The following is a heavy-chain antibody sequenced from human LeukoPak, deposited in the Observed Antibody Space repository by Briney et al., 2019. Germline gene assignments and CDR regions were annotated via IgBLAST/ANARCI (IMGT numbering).Heavy chain of an antibody. CDR1: GFTFSSYG. D-gene: IGHD3-10*01. J-gene: IGHJ4*02. V-gene: IGHV3-30*18. CDR3: AKDQSKAIGTL. Sequence: SCKASGFTFSSYGMHWVRQAPGKGLEWVAVISYDGSNKYYADSVKGRFTISRDNSKNTLYLQMNSLRAEDTAVYYCAKDQSKAIGTLWGQGTLVTVSS. CDR2: ISYDGSNK.